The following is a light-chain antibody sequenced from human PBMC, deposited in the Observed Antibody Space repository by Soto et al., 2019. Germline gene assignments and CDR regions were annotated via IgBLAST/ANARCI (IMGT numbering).Light chain of an antibody. Sequence: QSVLTHPPSASGSPGQSVTISCTGTIGDIGGYDYASWYQQHPGKAPKLMIYEVTKRPLGVPDRFSGSKSGNTASLTVSGLQAEDEADYYCSSYAGSNNPYVFGTGTKVTVL. CDR2: EVT. CDR3: SSYAGSNNPYV. V-gene: IGLV2-8*01. J-gene: IGLJ1*01. CDR1: IGDIGGYDY.